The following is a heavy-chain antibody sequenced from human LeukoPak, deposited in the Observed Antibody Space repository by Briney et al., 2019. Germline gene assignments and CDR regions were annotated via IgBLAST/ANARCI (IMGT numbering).Heavy chain of an antibody. J-gene: IGHJ4*02. Sequence: SQTLSLTCAISGDSVSSNSAAWNWFRQSPSRGLEWLGRTYYRSKWYNDYAVSVKSRITINPDTSKNQFSLKLSSVTAADTAVYYCARYYGDDAYDYWGQGTLVTVSS. V-gene: IGHV6-1*01. D-gene: IGHD4-17*01. CDR2: TYYRSKWYN. CDR3: ARYYGDDAYDY. CDR1: GDSVSSNSAA.